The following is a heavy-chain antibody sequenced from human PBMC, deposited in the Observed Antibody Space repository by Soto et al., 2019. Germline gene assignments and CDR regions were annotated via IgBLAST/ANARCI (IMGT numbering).Heavy chain of an antibody. V-gene: IGHV4-59*08. CDR2: IYYSGST. D-gene: IGHD5-18*01. CDR3: ATGYGSCFDY. CDR1: GGSISSYY. Sequence: QVQLQESGPGLVKPSETLSLTCTVSGGSISSYYWSWIRQPPGKGLEWIGYIYYSGSTNYNPSLKSRVTISVDTSNNQLSLKLSSVTAADTVVYYCATGYGSCFDYWGQGTLVTVSS. J-gene: IGHJ4*02.